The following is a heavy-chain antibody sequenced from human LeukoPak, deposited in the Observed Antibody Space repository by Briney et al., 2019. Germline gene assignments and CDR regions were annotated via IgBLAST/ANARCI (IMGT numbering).Heavy chain of an antibody. CDR3: ARSANPGAVAVAYYYFDY. CDR1: GYSFTSYW. Sequence: GESLKISCKGSGYSFTSYWIGWVRQMPGKGLECMGIIYPGDSDTRYSPSFQGQVTISADKSISTAYLQWSSLKASDTAMYYCARSANPGAVAVAYYYFDYWGQGTLVTVSS. V-gene: IGHV5-51*01. CDR2: IYPGDSDT. D-gene: IGHD6-19*01. J-gene: IGHJ4*02.